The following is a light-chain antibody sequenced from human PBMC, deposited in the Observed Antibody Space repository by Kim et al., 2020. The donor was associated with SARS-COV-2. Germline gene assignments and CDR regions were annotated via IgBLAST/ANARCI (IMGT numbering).Light chain of an antibody. CDR3: QQTNSFPV. CDR2: TAS. J-gene: IGKJ4*01. CDR1: RDISYW. Sequence: DIQMTQSPSSVSASVGDRVTITCRASRDISYWLAWYQQKAGRAPKLLIHTASTLQSWVPSRFSGSGSGTDFALTITSLQPEDLATYYCQQTNSFPVFGGGTKVDIK. V-gene: IGKV1-12*01.